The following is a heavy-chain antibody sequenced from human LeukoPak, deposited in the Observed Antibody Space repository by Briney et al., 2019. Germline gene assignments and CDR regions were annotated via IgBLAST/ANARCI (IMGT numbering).Heavy chain of an antibody. CDR2: INHSGST. D-gene: IGHD4-17*01. CDR3: ARESDYGDYGDY. J-gene: IGHJ4*02. CDR1: GGSFSGYY. Sequence: PSETLSLTCAVYGGSFSGYYWSWIRQPPGKGLEWIGEINHSGSTNYNPSLKSRVTISVDTSKKQFSLKLSSVTAADTAVYYRARESDYGDYGDYWGQGTLVTVSS. V-gene: IGHV4-34*01.